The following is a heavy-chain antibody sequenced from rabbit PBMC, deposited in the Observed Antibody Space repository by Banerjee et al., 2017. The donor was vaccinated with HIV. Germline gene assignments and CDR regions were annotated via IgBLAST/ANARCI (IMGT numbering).Heavy chain of an antibody. Sequence: QEQLEESGGDLVKPEGSLTLTCTASGFSFSNKYVMCWVRQAPGKGLEWIACINTSSGSTYYASWVNGRFTISRSTSLNTVTLQMTSLTAADTATYFCARDLAGVIGWNFDLWGPGTLVTVS. CDR1: GFSFSNKYV. V-gene: IGHV1S47*01. D-gene: IGHD4-1*01. CDR3: ARDLAGVIGWNFDL. CDR2: INTSSGST. J-gene: IGHJ4*01.